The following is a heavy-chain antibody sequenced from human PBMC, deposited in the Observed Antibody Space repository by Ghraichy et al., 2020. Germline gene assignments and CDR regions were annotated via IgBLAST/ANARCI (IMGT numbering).Heavy chain of an antibody. CDR3: ARDCSDRGYYSRNSYHYCIDV. D-gene: IGHD2-15*01. J-gene: IGHJ6*02. V-gene: IGHV3-11*01. Sequence: GGSLRLSCAASGFTFSNYSMSWIRQAPGKGLEWVSYISSPGTTINYADSVRGRFTISRDNAKNSLYLQMNRLRVEDTAVYYCARDCSDRGYYSRNSYHYCIDVWGQGTTVTVSS. CDR2: ISSPGTTI. CDR1: GFTFSNYS.